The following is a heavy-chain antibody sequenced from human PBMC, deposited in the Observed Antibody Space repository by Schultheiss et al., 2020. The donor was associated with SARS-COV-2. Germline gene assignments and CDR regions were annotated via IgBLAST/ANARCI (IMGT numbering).Heavy chain of an antibody. Sequence: SETLSLTCTVSGGSISSSSYYWGWIRQPPGKGLEWIGYIYYTGSTNYSPSLKSRVTISVDMSKNQFSLKLNSVTAADTALYYCARGGRAKQLGFDYWGQGTLVTVSS. J-gene: IGHJ4*02. V-gene: IGHV4-61*05. CDR3: ARGGRAKQLGFDY. D-gene: IGHD1-1*01. CDR1: GGSISSSSYY. CDR2: IYYTGST.